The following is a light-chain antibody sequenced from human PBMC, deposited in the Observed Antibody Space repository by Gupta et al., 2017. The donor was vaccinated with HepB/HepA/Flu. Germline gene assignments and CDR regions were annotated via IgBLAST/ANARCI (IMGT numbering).Light chain of an antibody. CDR2: NDD. CDR3: AAWDNSRSGYV. J-gene: IGLJ1*01. Sequence: QSVLTQPPSASWPPGQRVTISCSGSSTNVGGDNVYGYRQPPGTAPKLLIYNDDQRHAGVPVRFSVSKSGTSASVAISGLRAEDEADYYCAAWDNSRSGYVFGTGTWVTVL. V-gene: IGLV1-47*02. CDR1: STNVGGDN.